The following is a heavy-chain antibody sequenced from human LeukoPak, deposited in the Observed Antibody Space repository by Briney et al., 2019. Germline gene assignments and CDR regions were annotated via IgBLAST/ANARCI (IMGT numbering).Heavy chain of an antibody. CDR3: ARHRQYDADVFDL. Sequence: PSETLSLTCTVSTDSFSSSYWSWIRQPPGKGLEGIGYMFYSGSTKYNPSLKSRVTISVDTSKNQFSLRLTSVTAADTAVYYCARHRQYDADVFDLWGQGTMVIVSS. CDR2: MFYSGST. J-gene: IGHJ3*01. D-gene: IGHD2/OR15-2a*01. CDR1: TDSFSSSY. V-gene: IGHV4-59*08.